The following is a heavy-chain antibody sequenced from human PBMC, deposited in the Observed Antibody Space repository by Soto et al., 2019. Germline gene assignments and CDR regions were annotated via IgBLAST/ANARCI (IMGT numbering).Heavy chain of an antibody. CDR2: IYYSGST. Sequence: SETVSLTCTVSGGSVSSGSYYWSWIRQPPGKGLEWIGYIYYSGSTNYNPSLKSRVTISVDTSKNQFSLKLSSVTAADTAVYYCARGSDFWSGRQRAYYYYGMDVWGQGTTVTVSS. V-gene: IGHV4-61*01. J-gene: IGHJ6*02. CDR1: GGSVSSGSYY. D-gene: IGHD3-3*01. CDR3: ARGSDFWSGRQRAYYYYGMDV.